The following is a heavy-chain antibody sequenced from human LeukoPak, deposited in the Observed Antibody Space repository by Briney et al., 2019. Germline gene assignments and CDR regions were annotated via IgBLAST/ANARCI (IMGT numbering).Heavy chain of an antibody. J-gene: IGHJ5*02. CDR3: ARALAVAGTGGFDP. CDR1: GFTFSSYW. Sequence: GGSLRLSCAASGFTFSSYWVHWVRQAPGKGLVWVSRINSDGSSTSYADSVKGRFTISRDNAKNTLYLQMNSLRAEDTAVYYCARALAVAGTGGFDPWGQGTLVTVSS. CDR2: INSDGSST. D-gene: IGHD6-19*01. V-gene: IGHV3-74*01.